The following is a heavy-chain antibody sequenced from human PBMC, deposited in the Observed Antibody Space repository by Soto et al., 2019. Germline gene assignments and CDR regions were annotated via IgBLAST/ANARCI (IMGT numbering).Heavy chain of an antibody. D-gene: IGHD2-2*01. J-gene: IGHJ4*02. Sequence: SETLSLTCTVSGGSISSYYWSWIRQPPGKGLEWIGYICYSGSTNYNPSLKSRVTISVDTSKNQFSLKLSSVTAADTAVYYCARERKGTSLDYWGQGTLVTVSS. V-gene: IGHV4-59*01. CDR1: GGSISSYY. CDR3: ARERKGTSLDY. CDR2: ICYSGST.